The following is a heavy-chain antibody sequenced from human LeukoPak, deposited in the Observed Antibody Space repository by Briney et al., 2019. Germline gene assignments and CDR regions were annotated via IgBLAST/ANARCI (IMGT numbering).Heavy chain of an antibody. Sequence: VASVKVSCKASGYTFTSYYMHWVRQAPGQGLEWMGIINPSGGSTSYAQKFQGRITMTRDTSTSTVYMELSSLRSEDTAVYYCARDDILTGYYDYWGQGTLVTVSS. D-gene: IGHD3-9*01. CDR3: ARDDILTGYYDY. V-gene: IGHV1-46*01. J-gene: IGHJ4*02. CDR1: GYTFTSYY. CDR2: INPSGGST.